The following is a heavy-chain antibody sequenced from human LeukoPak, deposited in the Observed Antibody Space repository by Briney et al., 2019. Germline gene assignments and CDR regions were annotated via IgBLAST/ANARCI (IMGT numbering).Heavy chain of an antibody. V-gene: IGHV4-59*01. J-gene: IGHJ3*02. CDR2: IYYSGST. CDR3: AILVGSGSHEGAFDI. CDR1: GGSISSYY. Sequence: PSETLSLTCTVSGGSISSYYWSWIRQPPGKGLEWIGYIYYSGSTNYNPSLKSRVTISVDTSKNQFSLKLSSVTAADTAVYYCAILVGSGSHEGAFDIWGQGTMVTVSS. D-gene: IGHD1-26*01.